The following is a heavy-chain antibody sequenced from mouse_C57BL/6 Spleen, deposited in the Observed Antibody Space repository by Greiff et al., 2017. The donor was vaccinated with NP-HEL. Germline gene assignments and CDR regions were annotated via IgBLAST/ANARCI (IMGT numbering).Heavy chain of an antibody. Sequence: VQLQQPGAELVRPGTSVKLSCKASGYTFTSYWMHWVKQRPGQGLEWIGVIDPSDSYTNYNQKFKGKATLTVDTSSSTAYMQLSSLTSEDSAVYYCARTLDGYYAMDYWGQGTSVTVSS. D-gene: IGHD2-3*01. CDR1: GYTFTSYW. CDR2: IDPSDSYT. V-gene: IGHV1-59*01. CDR3: ARTLDGYYAMDY. J-gene: IGHJ4*01.